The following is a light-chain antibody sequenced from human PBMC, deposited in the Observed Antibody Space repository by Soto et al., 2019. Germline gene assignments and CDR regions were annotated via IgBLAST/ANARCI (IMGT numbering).Light chain of an antibody. CDR2: EVS. Sequence: QSALTQPASVSWSPGQSITISCTGTSSDVGGYNYVSWYQQHPGKAPKLMIYEVSNRPSGVSNRFSGSKSGNTASLTISVLQAEDEADYYCSSYTSSSTRVFGGGTKLTVL. CDR1: SSDVGGYNY. V-gene: IGLV2-14*01. J-gene: IGLJ3*02. CDR3: SSYTSSSTRV.